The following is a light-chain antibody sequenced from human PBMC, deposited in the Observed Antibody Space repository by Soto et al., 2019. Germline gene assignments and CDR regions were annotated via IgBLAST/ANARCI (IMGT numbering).Light chain of an antibody. V-gene: IGLV2-23*02. CDR3: CSYAGSSTFG. CDR2: EVS. J-gene: IGLJ3*02. Sequence: QSVLTQPASVSGSPGQSITISCTGTSSDVGRYNLVSWYQQHPGKAPKLMIYEVSKRPSGVSNRFSGSKSGNTASLTISGLQAEDEADYYCCSYAGSSTFGFGGGTKLTVL. CDR1: SSDVGRYNL.